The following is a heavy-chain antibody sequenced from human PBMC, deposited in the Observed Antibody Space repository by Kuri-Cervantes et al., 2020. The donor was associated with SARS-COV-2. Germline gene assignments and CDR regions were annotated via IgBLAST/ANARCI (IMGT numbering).Heavy chain of an antibody. CDR1: GGSFSGYY. J-gene: IGHJ4*02. CDR2: INHSGST. D-gene: IGHD3-16*01. V-gene: IGHV4-34*01. CDR3: ARDPVGAWVWRYFDY. Sequence: GSLRLSCAVYGGSFSGYYWSWIRQPPGKGLEWIGEINHSGSTNYNPSLKSRVTISVDTSKNQFSLKLSSVTAADTAVYYCARDPVGAWVWRYFDYWGQGTLVTVSS.